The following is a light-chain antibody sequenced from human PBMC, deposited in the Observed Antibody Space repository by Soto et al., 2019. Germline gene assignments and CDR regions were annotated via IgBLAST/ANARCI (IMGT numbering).Light chain of an antibody. CDR1: QTVSSY. CDR3: QQYGTSPIT. V-gene: IGKV3-20*01. CDR2: GAS. J-gene: IGKJ5*01. Sequence: ESVLTQSPGTLSLSPGEKAALYCRASQTVSSYLTWYQQRPGQAPRLLISGASRRATGIPDRFSGSGSGTDFTLTISRLEPEDFALYYCQQYGTSPITFGQGTRLEIK.